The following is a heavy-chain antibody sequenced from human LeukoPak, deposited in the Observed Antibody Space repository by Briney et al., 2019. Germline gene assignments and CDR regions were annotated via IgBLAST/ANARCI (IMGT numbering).Heavy chain of an antibody. CDR2: ISGSGGST. CDR3: AKCILTGYYKGYMDV. J-gene: IGHJ6*03. CDR1: GFTFSSYG. D-gene: IGHD3-9*01. V-gene: IGHV3-23*01. Sequence: GGSLRPSCAASGFTFSSYGMSWVRQAPGKGLEWVSAISGSGGSTYYADSVKGRFTISRDNSKNTLYLQMNSLRAEDTAVYYCAKCILTGYYKGYMDVWGKGTTVTISS.